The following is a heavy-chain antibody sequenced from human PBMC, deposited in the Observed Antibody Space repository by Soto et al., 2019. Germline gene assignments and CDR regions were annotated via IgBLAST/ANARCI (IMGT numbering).Heavy chain of an antibody. J-gene: IGHJ5*02. CDR2: MNPGSGDT. D-gene: IGHD1-26*01. CDR1: GYSFTNND. Sequence: ASVKVSCKASGYSFTNNDVSWVRQATGQGLEWMGWMNPGSGDTGYAQKFQGRVTMTRDISIATAYMELSSLRSDDTAIYYCARVVPGAEAWFGPWGQGTLVTVSS. V-gene: IGHV1-8*01. CDR3: ARVVPGAEAWFGP.